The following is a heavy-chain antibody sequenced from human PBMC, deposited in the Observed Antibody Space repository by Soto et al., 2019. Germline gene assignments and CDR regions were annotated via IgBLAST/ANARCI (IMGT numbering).Heavy chain of an antibody. CDR3: ASEYGSGSPKRFRTYNWFDP. CDR2: IYYSGST. V-gene: IGHV4-31*03. J-gene: IGHJ5*02. Sequence: SETLSLTCTVSGGSISRGGYYWSWIRQHPGKGLEWIGYIYYSGSTYYNPSLKSRVTISVDTSKNQFSLKLSSVTAADTAVYYCASEYGSGSPKRFRTYNWFDPWGQGTLVTVSS. CDR1: GGSISRGGYY. D-gene: IGHD3-10*01.